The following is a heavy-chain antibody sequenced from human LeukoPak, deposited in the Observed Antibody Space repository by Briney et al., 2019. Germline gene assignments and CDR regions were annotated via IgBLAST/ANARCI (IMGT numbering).Heavy chain of an antibody. Sequence: SETLSLTCAVYGGSFSGYYWSWIRQPPGKGLEWIGEINHSGSTNYNPSLKSRVTISVDTSKNQFSLKLSSVTAADTAVYYCARGKEAPEILTGYPHAPFDYWGQGTLVTVSS. CDR3: ARGKEAPEILTGYPHAPFDY. V-gene: IGHV4-34*01. CDR2: INHSGST. CDR1: GGSFSGYY. D-gene: IGHD3-9*01. J-gene: IGHJ4*02.